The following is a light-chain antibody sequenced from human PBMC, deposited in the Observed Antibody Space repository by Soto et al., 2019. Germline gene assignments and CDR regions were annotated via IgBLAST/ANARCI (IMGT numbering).Light chain of an antibody. CDR2: GAS. CDR1: QSVSSN. V-gene: IGKV3-15*01. J-gene: IGKJ4*01. CDR3: QQYNYWPPLT. Sequence: EIVMTQSPGTLSVSPGERATISCRASQSVSSNVAWYQQKPGQAPRLLIYGASTRATGIPARFSGSGSGTEFTLTISSLQSEDFAVYYCQQYNYWPPLTFGGGTKVEI.